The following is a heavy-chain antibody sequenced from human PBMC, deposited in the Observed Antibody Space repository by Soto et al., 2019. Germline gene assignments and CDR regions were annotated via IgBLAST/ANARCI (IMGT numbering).Heavy chain of an antibody. J-gene: IGHJ6*02. V-gene: IGHV4-34*01. CDR1: GGSFSGYY. D-gene: IGHD3-3*01. CDR2: INHSGST. Sequence: PSETLSLTCAVYGGSFSGYYWSWIRQPPGKGLEWIGEINHSGSTNYNPSLKSRVTISVDTSKNQFSLKPSSVTAADTAVYYCARVGWSTSMDVWGQGTKVTVYS. CDR3: ARVGWSTSMDV.